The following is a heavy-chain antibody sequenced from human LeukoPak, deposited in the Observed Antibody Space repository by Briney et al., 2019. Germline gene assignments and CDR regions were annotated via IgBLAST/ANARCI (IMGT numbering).Heavy chain of an antibody. Sequence: SETLSLTCTVSGYSISSGYYWGWIRPPPGKGLEWIGSIYHSGSTYYNPSLKSRVTISVDTSKNQFSLKLSSVTAADTAVYYCARGRRVTTLGRAFDYWGQGTLVTVSS. J-gene: IGHJ4*02. V-gene: IGHV4-38-2*02. CDR3: ARGRRVTTLGRAFDY. CDR1: GYSISSGYY. CDR2: IYHSGST. D-gene: IGHD4-17*01.